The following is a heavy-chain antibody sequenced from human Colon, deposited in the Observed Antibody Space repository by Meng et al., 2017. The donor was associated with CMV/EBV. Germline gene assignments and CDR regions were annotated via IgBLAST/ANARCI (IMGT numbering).Heavy chain of an antibody. Sequence: QITLKESGPTLVHPTQTLTLTCTFSGFSLNTYEVGVGWFRQPPGKAPEWLALIYWDDDKRYRSSLGNRLTLTHDASKNQVVLTMTDMDPVDTATYYCAHKSLPAAFFDYWSQGTLVTVSS. V-gene: IGHV2-5*02. CDR3: AHKSLPAAFFDY. CDR1: GFSLNTYEVG. J-gene: IGHJ4*02. CDR2: IYWDDDK. D-gene: IGHD2-2*01.